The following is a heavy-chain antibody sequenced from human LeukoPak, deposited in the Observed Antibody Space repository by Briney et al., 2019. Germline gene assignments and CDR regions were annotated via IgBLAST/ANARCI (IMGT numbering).Heavy chain of an antibody. CDR1: GFTLSSYA. CDR3: VKAIPPFSSGNYYSCLDY. J-gene: IGHJ4*02. V-gene: IGHV3-23*01. Sequence: GGSLRLSCAASGFTLSSYAMSWVRQTPGKGLEWVSTISDNAYYADSVKGRFTISRDNSKNTLHLQMNSLRAGDTALYYCVKAIPPFSSGNYYSCLDYWGQGSLVTVSS. D-gene: IGHD3-22*01. CDR2: ISDNA.